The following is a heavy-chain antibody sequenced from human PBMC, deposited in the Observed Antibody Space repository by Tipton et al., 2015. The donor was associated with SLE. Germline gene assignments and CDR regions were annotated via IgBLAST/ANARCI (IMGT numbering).Heavy chain of an antibody. V-gene: IGHV4-39*07. CDR2: FYYSGDR. D-gene: IGHD3-10*01. Sequence: TLSLTCSVSGDSISRDTYYWAWGWVRQPPGKGLEWIGSFYYSGDRYYNPSLKRRVSISVDTSKNPFSLRLSSVTAADTAVYYCAKTSITMIRGLIEYWGQGTLVTVSS. J-gene: IGHJ4*02. CDR1: GDSISRDTYY. CDR3: AKTSITMIRGLIEY.